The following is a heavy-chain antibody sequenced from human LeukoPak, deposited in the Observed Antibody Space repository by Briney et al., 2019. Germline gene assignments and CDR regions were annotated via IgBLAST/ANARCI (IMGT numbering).Heavy chain of an antibody. CDR1: GFSINTYA. CDR3: AAYTLTTHF. D-gene: IGHD1-1*01. J-gene: IGHJ4*02. CDR2: INSNGGST. V-gene: IGHV3-64*02. Sequence: ESGRSLRLSCAASGFSINTYAMHWVRQAPGKGLEYVSAINSNGGSTYYADSVKGRFTTSRDNSKNTLYLQMGSLGPEDMAVYYCAAYTLTTHFWGKGTLVTVSS.